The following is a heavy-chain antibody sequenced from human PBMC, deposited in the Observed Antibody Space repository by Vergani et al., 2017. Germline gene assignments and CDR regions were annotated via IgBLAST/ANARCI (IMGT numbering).Heavy chain of an antibody. Sequence: QVQLQESGPGLVKPSETLSLTCTVSGGSISSYYWSWIRQPPGKGLEWIGYIYTSGSTNYNPSLKSRVTISVDTSKNQFSLKLSSVTAADTAVYYCARQWYGDYGGGYFDYWGQGTLVTVSS. D-gene: IGHD4-17*01. J-gene: IGHJ4*02. CDR3: ARQWYGDYGGGYFDY. V-gene: IGHV4-4*09. CDR1: GGSISSYY. CDR2: IYTSGST.